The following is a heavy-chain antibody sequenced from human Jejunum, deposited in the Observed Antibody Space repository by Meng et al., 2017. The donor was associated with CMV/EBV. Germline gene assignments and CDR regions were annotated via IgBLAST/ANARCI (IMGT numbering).Heavy chain of an antibody. CDR1: TVTYAW. CDR2: IKSETDGGTT. V-gene: IGHV3-15*01. CDR3: AKDQNYYFYYGMDV. J-gene: IGHJ6*02. Sequence: TVTYAWMSWVRQAPGKGLEWVGRIKSETDGGTTDYAAPVKGRFTISRDESKNTLYLQMNSLRVEDTAVYYCAKDQNYYFYYGMDVWGQGTTVTVSS.